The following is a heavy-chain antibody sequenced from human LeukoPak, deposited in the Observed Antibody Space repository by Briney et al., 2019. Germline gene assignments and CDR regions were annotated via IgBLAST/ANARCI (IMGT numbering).Heavy chain of an antibody. CDR2: IKSDGIEK. CDR1: GFTFSGYW. D-gene: IGHD4-11*01. Sequence: GGSLRLSCAASGFTFSGYWMSWVRQAPGKGLEWVPHIKSDGIEKYYVDSVKGRFTISRDNAKTSLYLSMNSLRADDTAVYYCARNSRYSFDIWGQGTMVTVSS. J-gene: IGHJ3*02. CDR3: ARNSRYSFDI. V-gene: IGHV3-7*04.